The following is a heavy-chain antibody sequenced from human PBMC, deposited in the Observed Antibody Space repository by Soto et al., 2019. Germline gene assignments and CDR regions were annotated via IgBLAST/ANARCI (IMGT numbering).Heavy chain of an antibody. D-gene: IGHD6-19*01. J-gene: IGHJ6*02. Sequence: EVQLVESGGGLVKPGGSLRLSCAASGFTFSSYAMSWVRQAPGKGLEWVSAISGSGGSTYYADSVKGRFTISRDNSKNTLYLQMNSLRAEDTAVYYCAKDGPLAPGSRIAVAGTDYYYGMDVWGQGTTVTVSS. CDR1: GFTFSSYA. CDR3: AKDGPLAPGSRIAVAGTDYYYGMDV. V-gene: IGHV3-23*04. CDR2: ISGSGGST.